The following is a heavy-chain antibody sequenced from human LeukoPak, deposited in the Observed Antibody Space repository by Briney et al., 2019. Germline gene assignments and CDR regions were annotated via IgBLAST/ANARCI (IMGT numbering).Heavy chain of an antibody. CDR3: ARGSDYSWGG. J-gene: IGHJ4*01. CDR1: GGSISDSFEHH. D-gene: IGHD3-3*01. CDR2: VHHTGRT. V-gene: IGHV4-4*02. Sequence: PSETLSLTCVVSGGSISDSFEHHWCWVRQPPGKGFEWIAEVHHTGRTIYSPSFARRVTISPDTSTNQVSLKLTSVAAADTAAYYCARGSDYSWGGWGQGTLVTVSS.